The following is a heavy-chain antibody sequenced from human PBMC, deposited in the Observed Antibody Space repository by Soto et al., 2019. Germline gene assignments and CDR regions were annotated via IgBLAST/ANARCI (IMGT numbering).Heavy chain of an antibody. CDR1: GFTFNTYW. J-gene: IGHJ6*02. CDR2: IKQDGSET. Sequence: EVQLVESGGGLVQPGGSLRLSCAASGFTFNTYWMTWVRQAPGKGLEWVANIKQDGSETYYVDSVKGRFTISRDNAKNSLYLHMNGRSAEDTAVYYCARDPPYGAGTSQNDGMDVWGQGTTVTVSS. V-gene: IGHV3-7*04. CDR3: ARDPPYGAGTSQNDGMDV. D-gene: IGHD3-10*01.